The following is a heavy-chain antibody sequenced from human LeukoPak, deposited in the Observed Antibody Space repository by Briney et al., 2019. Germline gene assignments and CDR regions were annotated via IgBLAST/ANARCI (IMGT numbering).Heavy chain of an antibody. V-gene: IGHV4-34*01. Sequence: PSETLSLTCAVYGGSFSGYYWSWIRQPPGKGLEWIGEINHSGSTNYNPSLKSRVTISVDTSKNQFSLKLSSVTAADTAVYYCARVMRYGDYSRWFDPWGQGTLVTVSS. D-gene: IGHD4-17*01. CDR2: INHSGST. CDR1: GGSFSGYY. J-gene: IGHJ5*02. CDR3: ARVMRYGDYSRWFDP.